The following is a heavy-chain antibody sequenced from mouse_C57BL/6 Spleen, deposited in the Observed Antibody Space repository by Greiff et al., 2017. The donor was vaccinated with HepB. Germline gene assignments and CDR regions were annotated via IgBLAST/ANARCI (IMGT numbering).Heavy chain of an antibody. CDR2: SRNKANDYTT. CDR3: ARDAWDGRDY. Sequence: EVNVVESGGGLVQSGRSLRLSCATSGFTFSDFYMEWVRQAPGKGLEWIAASRNKANDYTTEYSASVKGRFIVSRDTSQSILYLQMNALRAEDTAIYYCARDAWDGRDYWGQGTTLTVSS. V-gene: IGHV7-1*01. D-gene: IGHD1-1*02. J-gene: IGHJ2*01. CDR1: GFTFSDFY.